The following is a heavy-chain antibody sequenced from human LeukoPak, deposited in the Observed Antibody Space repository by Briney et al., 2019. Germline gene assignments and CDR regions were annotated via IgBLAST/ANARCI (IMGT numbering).Heavy chain of an antibody. CDR2: IYPGDPDT. CDR3: ARIVRFGDLFVDY. Sequence: GASLKISCKGSGSRFTSYWIGWVRQMPGKGLEWMGIIYPGDPDTRYSPSFQGQVTISADKSISTAYLQWSSLKASDTAMYYCARIVRFGDLFVDYWGQGTLVTVSS. J-gene: IGHJ4*02. D-gene: IGHD3-10*01. V-gene: IGHV5-51*01. CDR1: GSRFTSYW.